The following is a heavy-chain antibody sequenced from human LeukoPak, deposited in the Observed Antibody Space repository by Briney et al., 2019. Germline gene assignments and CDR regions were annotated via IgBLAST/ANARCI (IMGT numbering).Heavy chain of an antibody. Sequence: GSLRLSCAASGFTFSSYGMHWVRQAPGKGLEWVAFIRYDGSNKYYADSVKGRFTISRDNSKNTLYLQMNSLRAEDTAVYYCAKSADSSLDAPYYYYMDVWGKGTTVTISS. D-gene: IGHD6-13*01. CDR2: IRYDGSNK. CDR3: AKSADSSLDAPYYYYMDV. CDR1: GFTFSSYG. V-gene: IGHV3-30*02. J-gene: IGHJ6*03.